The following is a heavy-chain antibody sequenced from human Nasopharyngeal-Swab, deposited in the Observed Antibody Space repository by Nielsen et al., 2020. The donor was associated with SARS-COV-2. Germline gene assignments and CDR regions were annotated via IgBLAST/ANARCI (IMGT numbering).Heavy chain of an antibody. Sequence: GESLKISCAASGFTFNSYAMSWVRQAPGKGLEWVSTISDSGDNTYYADSVKGRFTISRDNSKNTLYLQMNSLRAEDTAVYYCARDQYYDSSGYYYYGMDVWGQGTTVTVSS. CDR1: GFTFNSYA. V-gene: IGHV3-23*01. CDR3: ARDQYYDSSGYYYYGMDV. D-gene: IGHD3-22*01. CDR2: ISDSGDNT. J-gene: IGHJ6*02.